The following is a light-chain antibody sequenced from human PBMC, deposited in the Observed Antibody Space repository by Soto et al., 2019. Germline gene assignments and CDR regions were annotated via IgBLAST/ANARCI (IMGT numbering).Light chain of an antibody. J-gene: IGKJ5*01. V-gene: IGKV3-11*01. CDR2: YIS. CDR3: QQHNQWPIT. Sequence: EIVLTQSPATLSLSPGERASVSCRASQSVSSYLAWYQQKPGQAPRLLIYYISTRATGVPARFSGSGSGTEFTLTINSLQSEDSAVYYCQQHNQWPITFGQGTRLEIK. CDR1: QSVSSY.